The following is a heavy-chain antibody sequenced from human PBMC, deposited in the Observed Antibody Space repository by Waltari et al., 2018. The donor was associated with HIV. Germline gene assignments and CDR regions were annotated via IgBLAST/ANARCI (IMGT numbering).Heavy chain of an antibody. Sequence: EEQLVESGGGLVQPGGSLRLSCAASGFTFSSFWMHWVRQVPGKGVVCVSRINSDWSDTSTADSVKGRVTIFRDNARNTLYLQMHSLRAEDTALYYCVRGAPFDYWGQGALVAVSS. CDR3: VRGAPFDY. V-gene: IGHV3-74*01. CDR2: INSDWSDT. CDR1: GFTFSSFW. J-gene: IGHJ4*02.